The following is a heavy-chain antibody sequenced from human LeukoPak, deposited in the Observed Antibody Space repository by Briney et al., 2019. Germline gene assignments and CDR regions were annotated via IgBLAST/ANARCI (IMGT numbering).Heavy chain of an antibody. V-gene: IGHV3-48*01. Sequence: GGSLRLSCAVSGFTFSTYSWNWVRQAPGKGLEWISYISRSGDTIFYADSVKGRFTISRDNAKNSLYLQMNSLRAEDTALYYCARISKYSSRYDVMGAQGTLVTVSS. J-gene: IGHJ4*02. CDR1: GFTFSTYS. CDR2: ISRSGDTI. D-gene: IGHD6-6*01. CDR3: ARISKYSSRYDVM.